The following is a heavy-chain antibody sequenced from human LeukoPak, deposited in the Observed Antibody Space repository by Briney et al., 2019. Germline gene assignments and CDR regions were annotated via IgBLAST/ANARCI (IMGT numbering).Heavy chain of an antibody. Sequence: QPGGSLRLSCAASGFTFSSYAMSWVRQAPGKGLEWVSAISGSGGSTYYADSVKGRFTISRDNSKNTLYLQMNSLRAEDTAVYYCANPLVDYGDKIDYWGQGTLVTVSS. CDR1: GFTFSSYA. CDR2: ISGSGGST. D-gene: IGHD4-17*01. V-gene: IGHV3-23*01. CDR3: ANPLVDYGDKIDY. J-gene: IGHJ4*02.